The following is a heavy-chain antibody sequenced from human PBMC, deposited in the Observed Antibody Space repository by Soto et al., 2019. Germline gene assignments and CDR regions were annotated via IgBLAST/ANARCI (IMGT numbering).Heavy chain of an antibody. Sequence: SVKVSCKAPGGTFSSYAIRWVRQAPGQGLEWMGGIIPIFGTANYAQKFQGRVTITADESTSTAYMELSSLRSEDTAVYYCARGRRGYCSGGSCYSVYYFDYWGQGTLVTVSS. J-gene: IGHJ4*02. CDR2: IIPIFGTA. D-gene: IGHD2-15*01. CDR1: GGTFSSYA. V-gene: IGHV1-69*13. CDR3: ARGRRGYCSGGSCYSVYYFDY.